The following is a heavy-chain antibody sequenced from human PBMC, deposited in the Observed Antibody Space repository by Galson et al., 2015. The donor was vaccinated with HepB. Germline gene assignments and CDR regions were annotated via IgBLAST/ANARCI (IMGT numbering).Heavy chain of an antibody. J-gene: IGHJ5*02. CDR2: ISYTGSA. CDR1: GVSVSNYNYY. V-gene: IGHV4-39*02. Sequence: ETLSLTCTVSGVSVSNYNYYWTWIRQPPGKGLEWIGSISYTGSAYYNPSLKTRVTVSVATSKNPFSLSLTSVTAADTAIYYCARNGDSGDFVSWFDPWGQGTLVTVSS. CDR3: ARNGDSGDFVSWFDP. D-gene: IGHD4-17*01.